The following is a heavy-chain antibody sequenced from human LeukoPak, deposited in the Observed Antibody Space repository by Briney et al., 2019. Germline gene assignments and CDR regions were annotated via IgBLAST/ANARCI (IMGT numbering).Heavy chain of an antibody. Sequence: SETLSLTCTVSGDSISSYYWSWIRQPPGKGLEWIGYMYYSGSTSYNPSLKSRVTMSVDTSKNQFSLKLSSVTAADTAVCYCATIRDTAHRYWYFDLWGRGTLVIVSS. CDR3: ATIRDTAHRYWYFDL. J-gene: IGHJ2*01. V-gene: IGHV4-59*03. CDR2: MYYSGST. D-gene: IGHD5-18*01. CDR1: GDSISSYY.